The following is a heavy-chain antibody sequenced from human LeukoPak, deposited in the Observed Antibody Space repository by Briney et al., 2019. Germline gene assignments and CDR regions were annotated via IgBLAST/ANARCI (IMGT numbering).Heavy chain of an antibody. J-gene: IGHJ4*02. V-gene: IGHV4-31*03. CDR2: TDYSGRT. D-gene: IGHD3-10*01. Sequence: SETLSLTCSVSGGSISNGGYYWSWIRQHPGKGLEWMGYTDYSGRTAYNPSLKSRVSISVDTSTNQFSLRLRSVTAADTAVYYCARGTKVATTMVDYWGQGTLVTVSS. CDR1: GGSISNGGYY. CDR3: ARGTKVATTMVDY.